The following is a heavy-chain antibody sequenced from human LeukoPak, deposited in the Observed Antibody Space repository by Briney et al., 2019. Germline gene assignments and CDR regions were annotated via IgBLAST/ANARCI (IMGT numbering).Heavy chain of an antibody. Sequence: GGSLRLSCAASGFTFSTYGMAWVRQAPGKGLEWVAVISYDGSNKYYADSVKGRFTISRDNSKNTLYLQMNSLRAEDTAVYYCANREYHLPALYWGQGTLVTVSS. CDR1: GFTFSTYG. D-gene: IGHD2-2*01. V-gene: IGHV3-30*18. CDR2: ISYDGSNK. CDR3: ANREYHLPALY. J-gene: IGHJ4*02.